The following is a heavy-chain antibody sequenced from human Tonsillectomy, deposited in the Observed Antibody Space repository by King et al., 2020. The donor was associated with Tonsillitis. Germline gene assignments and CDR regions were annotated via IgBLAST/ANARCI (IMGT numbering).Heavy chain of an antibody. Sequence: VQLVESGGGVVQPGKSLRLSCTASGISFRDSAIHWVRQSPGKGLEWVAMISTERRLSAYADSLRGRFTISRDDSKNTVFLEMRTLRTEDTAVYYCSNGLDRYSGNYWGQGTLVTVSS. J-gene: IGHJ4*02. CDR3: SNGLDRYSGNY. CDR1: GISFRDSA. V-gene: IGHV3-30*18. D-gene: IGHD1-26*01. CDR2: ISTERRLS.